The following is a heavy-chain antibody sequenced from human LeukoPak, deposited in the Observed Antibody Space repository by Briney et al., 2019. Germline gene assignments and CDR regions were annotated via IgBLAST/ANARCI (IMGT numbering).Heavy chain of an antibody. CDR1: GFTFSSYG. CDR2: IWYSGSNK. CDR3: AKDASVTTSGSYFDY. D-gene: IGHD4-17*01. V-gene: IGHV3-33*06. J-gene: IGHJ4*02. Sequence: GRSLRLSCAASGFTFSSYGMHWVRQAPGKGLEWVAVIWYSGSNKYYADSVKGRFTISRDNSKNTLYLQMNSLRAEDTAVYYCAKDASVTTSGSYFDYWGQGTLVTVSS.